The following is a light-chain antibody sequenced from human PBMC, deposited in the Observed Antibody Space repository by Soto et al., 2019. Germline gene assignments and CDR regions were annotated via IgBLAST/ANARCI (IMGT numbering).Light chain of an antibody. V-gene: IGLV2-14*01. Sequence: QSALTQPASVSGSPGQSITISCTGTSSDVGGYNYVSWYQQHPGKAPKVMIYEVTNRPSGVSTRFSGSKSGNTASLTISGLQAEDEADYYCSSYVFGNGTKVTVL. CDR1: SSDVGGYNY. J-gene: IGLJ1*01. CDR2: EVT. CDR3: SSYV.